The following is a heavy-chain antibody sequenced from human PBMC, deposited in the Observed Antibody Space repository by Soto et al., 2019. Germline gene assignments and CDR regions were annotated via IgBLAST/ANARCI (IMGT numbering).Heavy chain of an antibody. J-gene: IGHJ6*02. CDR2: ISYDGSNK. D-gene: IGHD4-17*01. CDR1: GFTFSSYG. CDR3: AKATMIYGDYYYYRMDV. Sequence: PGGSLRLSCAASGFTFSSYGMHWVRQAPGKGLEWVAVISYDGSNKYYADSVKGRFTISRDNSKNTLYLQMNSLRAEDTAVYYCAKATMIYGDYYYYRMDVWGQGTTVTVSS. V-gene: IGHV3-30*18.